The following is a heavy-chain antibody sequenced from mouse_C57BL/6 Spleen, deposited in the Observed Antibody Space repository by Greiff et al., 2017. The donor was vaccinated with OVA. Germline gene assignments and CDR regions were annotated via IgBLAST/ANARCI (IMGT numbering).Heavy chain of an antibody. V-gene: IGHV5-16*01. CDR2: IKHDGSTT. Sequence: EVKVVESEGGLVQPGSSMKLSCTASGFTFSDYYMAWVRQVPEKGLEWVANIKHDGSTTYYLDSLKSRYIISRDNGKNILYLQMSSLKSEDTATYFCARVDGYSWFAYWGQGTLVTVSA. J-gene: IGHJ3*01. CDR1: GFTFSDYY. CDR3: ARVDGYSWFAY. D-gene: IGHD2-3*01.